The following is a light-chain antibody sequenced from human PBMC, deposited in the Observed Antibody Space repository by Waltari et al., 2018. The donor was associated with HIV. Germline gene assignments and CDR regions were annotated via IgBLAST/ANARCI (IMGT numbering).Light chain of an antibody. J-gene: IGLJ3*02. CDR2: RKN. CDR3: AAWDDSLSGVV. V-gene: IGLV1-47*01. CDR1: SSNIGSKY. Sequence: QSVLTQPPSASGTPGQRVTISCSGSSSNIGSKYVYWYQQLPGPAPKHLNYRKNQRPSGVPDRFSGSKSGTSASLAISGLRSEDEADYYCAAWDDSLSGVVFGGGTKLTVL.